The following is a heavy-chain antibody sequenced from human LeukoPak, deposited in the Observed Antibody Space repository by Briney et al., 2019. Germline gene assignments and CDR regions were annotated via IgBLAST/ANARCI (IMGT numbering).Heavy chain of an antibody. J-gene: IGHJ4*02. V-gene: IGHV3-48*04. Sequence: GGSLRLSCAASGFTFSTYWMSWVRQAPGKGLEWVSHISSSGRTMYYADSVKGRFTISRDNAKNSLYLQMNSLRAEDTAVYYCARLGSLCRNGVCYGGWGQGILVTVST. CDR2: ISSSGRTM. D-gene: IGHD2-8*01. CDR3: ARLGSLCRNGVCYGG. CDR1: GFTFSTYW.